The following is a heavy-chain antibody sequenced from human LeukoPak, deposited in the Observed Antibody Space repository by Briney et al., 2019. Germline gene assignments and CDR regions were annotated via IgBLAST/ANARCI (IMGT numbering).Heavy chain of an antibody. Sequence: PSETLSLTCTVSSSIRNYYWSWIRQPPGKGLEWIGYIYYSGSTNYNPSLKSRVTISVDTSKNQFSLKLSSVTAADTAVYYCARQARESSWIDYWGQGTLVTVSS. D-gene: IGHD5-12*01. V-gene: IGHV4-59*08. CDR1: SSIRNYY. CDR3: ARQARESSWIDY. CDR2: IYYSGST. J-gene: IGHJ4*02.